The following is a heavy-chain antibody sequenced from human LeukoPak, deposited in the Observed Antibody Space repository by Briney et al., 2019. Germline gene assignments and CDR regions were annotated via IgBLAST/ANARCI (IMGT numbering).Heavy chain of an antibody. CDR2: IWYDGSNK. J-gene: IGHJ3*01. Sequence: GGSLSLFRAWSGFTFSTNGIYWVRQAPGKGLEWVAVIWYDGSNKYYPDSVKGRFTISRDNSKNTLYQQMISLRAEDTAVYYCARVLGAQRCDAFDFWGQGTMVTVSS. CDR1: GFTFSTNG. V-gene: IGHV3-33*01. D-gene: IGHD1-26*01. CDR3: ARVLGAQRCDAFDF.